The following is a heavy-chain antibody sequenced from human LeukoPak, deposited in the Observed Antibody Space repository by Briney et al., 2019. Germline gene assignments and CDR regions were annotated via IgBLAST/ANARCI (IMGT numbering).Heavy chain of an antibody. CDR3: ARGALIPDF. J-gene: IGHJ4*02. CDR1: GFTFSSYA. D-gene: IGHD2-21*01. Sequence: PGGSLRHSCAASGFTFSSYAMTWVRQAPGKGLAWVSSISKSDGSTYYTDSVKGRFTISRDNSKNTVYLHMDSLRVEDTAIYYCARGALIPDFRGQGTLVTVSS. V-gene: IGHV3-23*01. CDR2: ISKSDGST.